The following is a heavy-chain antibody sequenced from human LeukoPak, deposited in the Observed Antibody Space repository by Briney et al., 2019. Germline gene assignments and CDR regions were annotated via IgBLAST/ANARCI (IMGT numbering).Heavy chain of an antibody. CDR2: VSYDGSNK. D-gene: IGHD2-2*01. Sequence: PGGSLRLSCAASGFTFSSYAMHWVRQAPGKGLEWVAVVSYDGSNKYYADSVKGRFTISRDNSKNTLYLQMNSLRAEDTAVYYCARDLGSLVVVPAAMHYYGMDVWGQGTTVTASS. CDR3: ARDLGSLVVVPAAMHYYGMDV. CDR1: GFTFSSYA. V-gene: IGHV3-30-3*01. J-gene: IGHJ6*02.